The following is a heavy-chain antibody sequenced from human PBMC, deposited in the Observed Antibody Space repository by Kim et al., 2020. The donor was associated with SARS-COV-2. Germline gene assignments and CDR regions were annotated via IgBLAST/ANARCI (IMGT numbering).Heavy chain of an antibody. Sequence: SETLSLTCTVSGGSISSGGYYWSWIRQQPGKGLEWIGYIYYSGSTYYNPSLKSRVTISVDTSKNQFSLKLSSVTAADTAVYYCARERAGWFDPWGQGTLVTVSS. D-gene: IGHD3-10*01. CDR3: ARERAGWFDP. J-gene: IGHJ5*02. CDR2: IYYSGST. CDR1: GGSISSGGYY. V-gene: IGHV4-31*03.